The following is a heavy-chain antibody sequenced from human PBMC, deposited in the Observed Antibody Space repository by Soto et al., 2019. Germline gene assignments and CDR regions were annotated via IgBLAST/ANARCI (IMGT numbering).Heavy chain of an antibody. CDR3: AKRGEQQLVRGFDY. CDR1: GFTFSSYA. D-gene: IGHD6-13*01. J-gene: IGHJ4*02. CDR2: ISNSGGST. Sequence: GGSLRLSCAASGFTFSSYAMSWVRQAPGKGLEWVSAISNSGGSTYYADSVKGRFTISRDNSKNTLYLQMNSLRADDTAVYYCAKRGEQQLVRGFDYWGQGSLVTVSS. V-gene: IGHV3-23*01.